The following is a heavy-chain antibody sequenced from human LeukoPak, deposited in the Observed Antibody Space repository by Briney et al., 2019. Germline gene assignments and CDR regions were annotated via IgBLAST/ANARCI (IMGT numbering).Heavy chain of an antibody. CDR3: AKDRSYSSSWPANWFDP. J-gene: IGHJ5*02. CDR2: ISYDGNNK. V-gene: IGHV3-30*18. D-gene: IGHD6-13*01. CDR1: GFTFSSYG. Sequence: GGSLRLSCAASGFTFSSYGMNWVRQAPGKGLEWVAAISYDGNNKYYADSVRGRFAIPRDNSKHTLYLQMNRLRAEDMALYYCAKDRSYSSSWPANWFDPRGQGILVTVSS.